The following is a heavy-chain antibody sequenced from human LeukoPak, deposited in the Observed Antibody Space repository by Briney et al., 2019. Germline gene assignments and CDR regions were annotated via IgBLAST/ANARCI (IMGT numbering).Heavy chain of an antibody. Sequence: PGGSLRLSCAASGFTFSSYAMHWVRQAPGKGLEYASAISSNGGSTYYANSVKGRFTISRDNSKNTLYLQMGSLRVEDMAVYYCARGDYGDYGSYYYYGMDVWGQGTTVTVSS. J-gene: IGHJ6*02. CDR3: ARGDYGDYGSYYYYGMDV. V-gene: IGHV3-64*01. CDR2: ISSNGGST. CDR1: GFTFSSYA. D-gene: IGHD4-17*01.